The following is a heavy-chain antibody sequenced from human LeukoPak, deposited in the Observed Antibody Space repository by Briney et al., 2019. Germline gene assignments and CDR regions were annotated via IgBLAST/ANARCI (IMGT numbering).Heavy chain of an antibody. CDR2: ISGSGGST. CDR3: AKGEGYSYGYSVY. V-gene: IGHV3-23*01. CDR1: GFTFSSYW. J-gene: IGHJ4*02. D-gene: IGHD5-18*01. Sequence: GGSLRLSCAASGFTFSSYWMSWVRQAPGKGLEWVSAISGSGGSTYYADSVKGRFTISRDNSKNTLYLQMNSLRAEDTAVYYCAKGEGYSYGYSVYWGQGTLVTVSS.